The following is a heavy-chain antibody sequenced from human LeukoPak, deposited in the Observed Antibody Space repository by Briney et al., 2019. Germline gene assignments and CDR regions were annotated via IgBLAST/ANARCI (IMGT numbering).Heavy chain of an antibody. V-gene: IGHV4-34*01. CDR1: GGSFSGYY. Sequence: SETLSLTCAVYGGSFSGYYWSWIRQPPGKGLEWIGEINHSGSSNYNPSLKSRVTISVDTSKNQFSLKLSSVTAADTAVYYCQSRFLEWLLDYWGQGTLVTVSS. CDR2: INHSGSS. J-gene: IGHJ4*02. D-gene: IGHD3-3*01. CDR3: QSRFLEWLLDY.